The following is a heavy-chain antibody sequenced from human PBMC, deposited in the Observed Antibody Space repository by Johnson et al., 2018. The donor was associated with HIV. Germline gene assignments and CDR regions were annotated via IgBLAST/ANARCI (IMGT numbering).Heavy chain of an antibody. CDR1: GFTFSSNY. J-gene: IGHJ3*02. V-gene: IGHV3-66*01. CDR2: IYSGGTT. D-gene: IGHD3-22*01. Sequence: VQLVESGGGVVQPGRSLRLSCAASGFTFSSNYMSWVRQAPGKGLEWVSVIYSGGTTYNADSVKGRFTISRDNSKNTLYLQMNSLRAGDTDVYYCARGLSSGYSGYAFDIWGQGTMVTVSS. CDR3: ARGLSSGYSGYAFDI.